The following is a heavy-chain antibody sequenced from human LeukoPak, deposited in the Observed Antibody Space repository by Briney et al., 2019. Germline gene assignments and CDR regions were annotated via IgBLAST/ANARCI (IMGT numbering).Heavy chain of an antibody. CDR2: IIPILGIA. CDR1: GGTFSSYA. CDR3: ARSVVIVAFDI. D-gene: IGHD3-22*01. Sequence: SVKVSCKASGGTFSSYAISWVRQAPGQGLEWMGRIIPILGIANYAQKFQGRVTITADKSTSTAYMELSSLRSEDTAVYYCARSVVIVAFDIWGQGTMVTVSS. J-gene: IGHJ3*02. V-gene: IGHV1-69*04.